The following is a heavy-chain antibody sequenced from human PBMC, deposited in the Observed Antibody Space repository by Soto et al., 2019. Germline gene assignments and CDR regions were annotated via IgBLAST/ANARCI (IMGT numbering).Heavy chain of an antibody. J-gene: IGHJ6*02. D-gene: IGHD1-26*01. Sequence: QVQLQESGPGLVKPSQTLSLTCTVSGGSISSGGYYWSWIRQHPGKGLEWIGYIYYSGSTYYNPSLKSRVTISVDTSKNQFSLKLSSVTAADTAVYYCAREVGPTQWPYYGMDVWGQGTTVTVSS. CDR2: IYYSGST. CDR1: GGSISSGGYY. V-gene: IGHV4-31*03. CDR3: AREVGPTQWPYYGMDV.